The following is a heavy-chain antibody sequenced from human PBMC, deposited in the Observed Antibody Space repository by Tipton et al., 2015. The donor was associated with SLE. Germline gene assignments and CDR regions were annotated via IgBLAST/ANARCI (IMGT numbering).Heavy chain of an antibody. CDR2: IYYSGSP. D-gene: IGHD5-12*01. Sequence: TLSLTCSVSGGSITSSDSSWGWIRQPPGEGLESIGSIYYSGSPSYNPSLRSRVSISVDTSTNRLFLNLISVTAADTALYYCARLISAYDCNFDYWGQGTLVTVSS. V-gene: IGHV4-39*07. CDR3: ARLISAYDCNFDY. CDR1: GGSITSSDSS. J-gene: IGHJ4*02.